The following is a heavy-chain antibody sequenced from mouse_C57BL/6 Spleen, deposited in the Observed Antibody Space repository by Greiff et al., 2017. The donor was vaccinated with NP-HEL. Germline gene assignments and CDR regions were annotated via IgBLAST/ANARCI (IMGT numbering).Heavy chain of an antibody. J-gene: IGHJ1*03. CDR1: GYTFTSYW. V-gene: IGHV1-69*01. D-gene: IGHD2-3*01. CDR3: ARSGGYYVRYFDV. Sequence: VQLQQPGAELVMPGASVKLSCKASGYTFTSYWMHWVKQRPGQGLEWIGEIDPSDSYTNYNQKFKGKSTLTVDKSSSTAYMQLSSLTSDDSAVYYCARSGGYYVRYFDVWGTGTTVTVSS. CDR2: IDPSDSYT.